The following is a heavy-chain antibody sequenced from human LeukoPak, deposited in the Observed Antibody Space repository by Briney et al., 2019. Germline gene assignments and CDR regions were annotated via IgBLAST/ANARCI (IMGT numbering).Heavy chain of an antibody. CDR2: INGDGTTT. V-gene: IGHV3-74*01. CDR1: GFTFSSYW. J-gene: IGHJ4*02. CDR3: ARSSTVLGVVTRFDY. D-gene: IGHD3-3*01. Sequence: GGSLRLSCVASGFTFSSYWMQWVRRGPGKGLVWVSFINGDGTTTTYADSVRGRFTISRDNVKNTVYLQMNSLRAEDAGVYYCARSSTVLGVVTRFDYWGQGTLVTVSS.